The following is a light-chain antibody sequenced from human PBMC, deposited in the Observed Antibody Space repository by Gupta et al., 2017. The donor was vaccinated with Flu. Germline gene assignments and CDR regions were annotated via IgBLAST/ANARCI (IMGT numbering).Light chain of an antibody. J-gene: IGLJ2*01. Sequence: VSWYQQHTGKAPKLIIVEVNQRHSGVSDRFSGSKSDNTASLTISGLQAEDEAYYHCCSYACGATWIFGGGTKLTVL. CDR3: CSYACGATWI. CDR2: EVN. V-gene: IGLV2-23*02.